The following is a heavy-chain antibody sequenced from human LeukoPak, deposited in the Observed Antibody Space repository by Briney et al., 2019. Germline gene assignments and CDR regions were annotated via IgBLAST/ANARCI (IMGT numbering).Heavy chain of an antibody. D-gene: IGHD3-22*01. Sequence: QPGESLKISCKGSGYSFISYWIGWVRQMPGKGLEWMGIIYPGDSDTRYSPSFQGQVTISADKSISTAYLQWSSLKASDTAMYYCARHKRYYYDSSGYSHFDYWGQGTLVTVSS. CDR1: GYSFISYW. V-gene: IGHV5-51*01. CDR3: ARHKRYYYDSSGYSHFDY. J-gene: IGHJ4*02. CDR2: IYPGDSDT.